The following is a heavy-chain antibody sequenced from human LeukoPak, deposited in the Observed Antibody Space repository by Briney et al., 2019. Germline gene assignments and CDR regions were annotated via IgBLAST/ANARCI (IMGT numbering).Heavy chain of an antibody. J-gene: IGHJ3*02. V-gene: IGHV3-30*02. D-gene: IGHD6-19*01. CDR1: GFTFSSYG. CDR3: AKGYSSGWFRPDAFDI. Sequence: GGSLRLSCAASGFTFSSYGMHWVRQAPGKGLEWVAFIRYDGSNKYYADSVKGRFTISRDNSKNTLYLQMNSLRAEDTAVYYCAKGYSSGWFRPDAFDIWGQGTMVTVSS. CDR2: IRYDGSNK.